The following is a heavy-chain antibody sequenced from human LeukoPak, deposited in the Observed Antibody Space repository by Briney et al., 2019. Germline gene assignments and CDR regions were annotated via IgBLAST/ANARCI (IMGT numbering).Heavy chain of an antibody. Sequence: ASVKVSCKASGYTFTIYGISWVRQAPGQGLEWTGWISAYNGNTNYAQKLQGRVTMTTDTSTSTAYMELSSLRSEDTAVYYCARVRDCSGGSCSSAHDYWGQGTLVTVSS. CDR2: ISAYNGNT. J-gene: IGHJ4*02. CDR1: GYTFTIYG. D-gene: IGHD2-15*01. V-gene: IGHV1-18*01. CDR3: ARVRDCSGGSCSSAHDY.